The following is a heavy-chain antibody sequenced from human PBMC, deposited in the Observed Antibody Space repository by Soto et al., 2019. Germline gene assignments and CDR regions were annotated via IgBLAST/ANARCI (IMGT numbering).Heavy chain of an antibody. J-gene: IGHJ5*02. D-gene: IGHD3-3*01. CDR1: GGSISSYY. V-gene: IGHV4-59*01. CDR3: ARALNYYDFPPWFDP. CDR2: IYYSGST. Sequence: SETLSLTCTVSGGSISSYYWSWIRQPPGKGLEWIGYIYYSGSTNYNPSLKSRVTISVDTSKNQFSLKLSSVTAADTAVYYCARALNYYDFPPWFDPWGQGTMATASS.